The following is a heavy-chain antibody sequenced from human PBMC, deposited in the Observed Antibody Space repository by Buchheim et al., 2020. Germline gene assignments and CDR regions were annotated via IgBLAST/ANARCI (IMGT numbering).Heavy chain of an antibody. D-gene: IGHD3-22*01. CDR3: ARSVPYDSSGYFFDY. CDR2: IYYSGST. V-gene: IGHV4-59*01. J-gene: IGHJ4*02. CDR1: GGSISSYY. Sequence: QVHLQESGPGLVKPSETLSLTCTVSGGSISSYYWSWIRQPPGKGLEWIGYIYYSGSTNYNPSLKSRVTISVDPSKNQFSLTLSSVTAADTAVYYCARSVPYDSSGYFFDYWGQGTL.